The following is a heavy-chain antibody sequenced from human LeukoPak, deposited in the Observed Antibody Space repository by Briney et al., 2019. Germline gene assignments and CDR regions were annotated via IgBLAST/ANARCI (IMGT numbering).Heavy chain of an antibody. D-gene: IGHD6-13*01. V-gene: IGHV1-2*06. CDR3: ARDAEKHKLGSSWYFDY. Sequence: ASVKVSCKASGYTFTGYYMHWVRQAPGHGLEWMGRINPNSGGTNYAQKFQGRVTMTRDTSISTAYMELHRLRSDDTAVYYCARDAEKHKLGSSWYFDYWGQGTLVTVSS. CDR1: GYTFTGYY. CDR2: INPNSGGT. J-gene: IGHJ4*02.